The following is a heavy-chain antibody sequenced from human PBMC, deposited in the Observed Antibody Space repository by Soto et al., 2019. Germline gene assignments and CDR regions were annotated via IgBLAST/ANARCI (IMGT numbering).Heavy chain of an antibody. CDR2: IWYDVSNK. CDR3: ARAEYSSSPIDY. J-gene: IGHJ4*02. Sequence: QVQLVESGGGVVLPGRSRRLYCAAYGFTYSSYGMHWVRQAPGKVLEWVAVIWYDVSNKYYADSVKGRFTISRDNSKNTLDMQMNSLRAEDTAVYYCARAEYSSSPIDYWGQGTLVTVSS. CDR1: GFTYSSYG. V-gene: IGHV3-33*01. D-gene: IGHD6-13*01.